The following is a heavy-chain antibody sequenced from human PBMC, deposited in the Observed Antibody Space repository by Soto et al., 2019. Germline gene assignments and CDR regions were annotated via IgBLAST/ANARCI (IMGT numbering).Heavy chain of an antibody. J-gene: IGHJ6*02. CDR2: LGGADGGT. Sequence: EVQLLESGGGMLQPGGSLRLSCEVSGFSFRVNGVSWVRQAPGKGLEWVSTLGGADGGTYYADSVKGRFTISRDNSKNTLSLEMNSLRVEDTAVYLCARLSGDHFAFFSYGMDVWGQGTTVTVSS. CDR1: GFSFRVNG. V-gene: IGHV3-23*01. CDR3: ARLSGDHFAFFSYGMDV. D-gene: IGHD2-21*01.